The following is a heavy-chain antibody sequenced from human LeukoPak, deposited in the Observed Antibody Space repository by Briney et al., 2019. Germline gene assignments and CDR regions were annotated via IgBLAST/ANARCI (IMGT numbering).Heavy chain of an antibody. CDR1: GGSISSSSYY. V-gene: IGHV4-39*01. Sequence: SETLSLTCSVSGGSISSSSYYWGWIRQPPGKGLEWIGSIYYSGSTYYNPSLKSRVTISVDTSKNQFSLKLSSVTAADTAVYYCARLPYYYDSSGYGFVYWGQGTLVTVSS. CDR3: ARLPYYYDSSGYGFVY. J-gene: IGHJ4*02. CDR2: IYYSGST. D-gene: IGHD3-22*01.